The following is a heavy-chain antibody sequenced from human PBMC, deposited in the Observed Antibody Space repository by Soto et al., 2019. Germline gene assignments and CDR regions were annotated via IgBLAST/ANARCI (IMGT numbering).Heavy chain of an antibody. CDR2: ISSSSNTI. CDR3: AREVSNLNWFDP. Sequence: EVQLVESGGGLVQPGGSLRLSCAASGFTLSSYSMNWVRQDPGKGMEWVSYISSSSNTIYYADSVKGRFTISRDNAKNSLYLQMNSLRDEDTAVYYCAREVSNLNWFDPWGQGTLVNVSS. D-gene: IGHD4-4*01. CDR1: GFTLSSYS. J-gene: IGHJ5*02. V-gene: IGHV3-48*02.